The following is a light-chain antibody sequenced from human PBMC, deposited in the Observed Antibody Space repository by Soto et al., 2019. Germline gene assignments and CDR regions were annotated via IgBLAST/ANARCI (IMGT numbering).Light chain of an antibody. CDR1: QGIGDT. V-gene: IGKV3D-11*01. CDR3: QQRSNSRGT. Sequence: EVVMRQSPASLSVSAGRAGSPPYQASQGIGDTLAWFQQKPGQAPRLLIYDASNRATGIPARFSGSGSGTDFTLTSSSLRHEDFAVYYCQQRSNSRGTFGQGTKVEIK. CDR2: DAS. J-gene: IGKJ1*01.